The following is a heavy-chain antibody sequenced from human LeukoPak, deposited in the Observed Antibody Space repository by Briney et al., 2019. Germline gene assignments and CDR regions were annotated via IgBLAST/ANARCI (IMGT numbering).Heavy chain of an antibody. CDR3: ARDIVVVPAATEDYYYYGMDV. D-gene: IGHD2-2*01. J-gene: IGHJ6*04. Sequence: GASVKVSCKASGYTFTSYYMHWVRQAPGQGLEWMGIINPSGDSTSYAQKFQGRVTMTRDTSTSTVYMELSSLRSEDTAVYYCARDIVVVPAATEDYYYYGMDVWGKGTTVTVSS. V-gene: IGHV1-46*01. CDR1: GYTFTSYY. CDR2: INPSGDST.